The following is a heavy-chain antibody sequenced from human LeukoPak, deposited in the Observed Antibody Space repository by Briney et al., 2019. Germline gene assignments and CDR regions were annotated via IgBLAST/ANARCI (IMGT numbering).Heavy chain of an antibody. CDR2: IYYTGSA. Sequence: SETLSLTCTVSGGSIGSHYWSWIRQPPGKGLEWTGYIYYTGSANYNPSLKSRVTISVDTSKNQFSLKLSSVTAADTAVYYCAREDYVWGSYTPWGQGTLVTVSS. J-gene: IGHJ5*02. D-gene: IGHD3-16*01. CDR3: AREDYVWGSYTP. V-gene: IGHV4-59*11. CDR1: GGSIGSHY.